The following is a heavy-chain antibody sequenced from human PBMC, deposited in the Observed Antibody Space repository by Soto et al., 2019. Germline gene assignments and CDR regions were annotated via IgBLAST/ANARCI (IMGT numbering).Heavy chain of an antibody. CDR2: VYTSETT. CDR3: AGNIAAAGRRYYGMDV. D-gene: IGHD6-13*01. J-gene: IGHJ6*02. V-gene: IGHV4-4*07. Sequence: QVQLQESGPGLVKPSETLSLTCTVAGGSMSGYYWSWIRQSAGKGLEWIGRVYTSETTYYNPSLKSRVTMPLDTSKNQFSLNRYSLTAADTAVYYGAGNIAAAGRRYYGMDVWGQGTTVTVSS. CDR1: GGSMSGYY.